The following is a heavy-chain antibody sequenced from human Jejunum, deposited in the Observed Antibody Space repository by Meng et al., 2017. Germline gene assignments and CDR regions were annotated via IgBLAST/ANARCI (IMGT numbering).Heavy chain of an antibody. V-gene: IGHV4-31*03. D-gene: IGHD3-10*01. J-gene: IGHJ5*01. CDR1: GGSLSSGGYY. CDR3: ARALRVRGVNFDS. CDR2: IHHSGST. Sequence: LRLSCTVSGGSLSSGGYYWSWIRHHPGRGPEWIGYIHHSGSTNYNSPLKSRATISVDRSNNQFSLKLTSVTAADTAVYYCARALRVRGVNFDSWGQGTLVTVS.